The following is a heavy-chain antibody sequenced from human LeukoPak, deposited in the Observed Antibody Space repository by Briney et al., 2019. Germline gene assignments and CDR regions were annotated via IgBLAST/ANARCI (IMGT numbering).Heavy chain of an antibody. D-gene: IGHD2-2*02. CDR1: GYTFTDYY. V-gene: IGHV1-69-2*01. Sequence: GATVKISCKASGYTFTDYYMHWVQQAPGKGLEWMGRVDPEDGETIYAEKFQGRVTITADTSTDTAYMELSSLRSEDTAVYYYATSGVVPAAIRGAFDIWGQGTMVTVSS. CDR2: VDPEDGET. J-gene: IGHJ3*02. CDR3: ATSGVVPAAIRGAFDI.